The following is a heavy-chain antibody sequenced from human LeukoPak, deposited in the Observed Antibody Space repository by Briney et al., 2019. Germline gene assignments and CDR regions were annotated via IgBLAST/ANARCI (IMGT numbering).Heavy chain of an antibody. CDR1: GGTFSSYA. V-gene: IGHV1-69*05. CDR2: IIPIFGTA. J-gene: IGHJ6*03. D-gene: IGHD2-2*01. Sequence: SVKVSCKASGGTFSSYAISWVRQAPGQGLEWMGGIIPIFGTANYAQKFQGRVTITTDESTSTAYMELSSLRSEDTAVYYCTVGYCSSTSCYPNYYYYYYYMDVWGKGTTVTVSS. CDR3: TVGYCSSTSCYPNYYYYYYYMDV.